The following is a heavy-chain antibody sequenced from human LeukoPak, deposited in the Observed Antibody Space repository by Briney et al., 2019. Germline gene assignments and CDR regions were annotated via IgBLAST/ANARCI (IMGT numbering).Heavy chain of an antibody. J-gene: IGHJ4*02. D-gene: IGHD1-7*01. V-gene: IGHV3-30*01. CDR1: GFIFSYYA. Sequence: GGSLRLSCTASGFIFSYYAMHWVRQAPGKGLDWVAIISYDGTDEDFADSVEGRFTISRDNSMNTLYLQMNSLRHEDTAVYFCARGGVVTGTKYALEYWGQGTLVTVSS. CDR2: ISYDGTDE. CDR3: ARGGVVTGTKYALEY.